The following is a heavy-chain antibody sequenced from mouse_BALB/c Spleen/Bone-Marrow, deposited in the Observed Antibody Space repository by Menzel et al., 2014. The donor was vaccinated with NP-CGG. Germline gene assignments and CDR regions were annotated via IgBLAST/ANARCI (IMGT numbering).Heavy chain of an antibody. CDR2: IDPENGNT. CDR1: GFNIKDYY. J-gene: IGHJ2*01. D-gene: IGHD1-1*01. V-gene: IGHV14-1*02. CDR3: TRWVYYGSSYFDY. Sequence: EVQLQQSGAEFVRPGALVKLSCNASGFNIKDYYMHWVKQRPEQGLEWIGWIDPENGNTIYDPKFPGKASITADTPSNTAYLQLSSLTSEDTAVYYCTRWVYYGSSYFDYWGQRTTLTVSS.